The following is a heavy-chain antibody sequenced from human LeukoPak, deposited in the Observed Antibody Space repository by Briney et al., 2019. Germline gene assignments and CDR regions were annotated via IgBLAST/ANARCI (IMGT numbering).Heavy chain of an antibody. CDR1: GFTFSSYA. Sequence: GGSLRLSCVVSGFTFSSYAMSWVRQAPGKGLEWVSAISGSCGTTYYAESVKGRFTISRDNSKNTLYLQMNSLRAEDTAVYYCAREGSGVATVTAIPGWWGQGTLVTVSS. CDR3: AREGSGVATVTAIPGW. J-gene: IGHJ4*02. V-gene: IGHV3-23*01. D-gene: IGHD2-21*02. CDR2: ISGSCGTT.